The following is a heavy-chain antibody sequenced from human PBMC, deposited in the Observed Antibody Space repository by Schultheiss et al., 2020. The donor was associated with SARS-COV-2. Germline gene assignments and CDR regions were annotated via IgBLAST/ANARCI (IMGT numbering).Heavy chain of an antibody. D-gene: IGHD2-15*01. J-gene: IGHJ5*02. Sequence: GGSLRLSCAASGFTFSSYAMHWVRQAPGKGLEWVAVIWYDGSNKYYADSVKGRFTISRDNSKNTLYLQMNSLRAEDTAVYYCAKDPDVVVAAPTWFDPWGQGTLVTVSS. CDR2: IWYDGSNK. CDR3: AKDPDVVVAAPTWFDP. V-gene: IGHV3-33*06. CDR1: GFTFSSYA.